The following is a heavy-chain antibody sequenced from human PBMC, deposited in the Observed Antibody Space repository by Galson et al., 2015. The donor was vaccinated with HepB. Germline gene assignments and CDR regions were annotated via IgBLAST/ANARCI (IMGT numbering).Heavy chain of an antibody. CDR3: ALANF. CDR2: IFSDDVK. D-gene: IGHD5-24*01. V-gene: IGHV2-26*01. J-gene: IGHJ4*02. Sequence: PALVKPTQTLTLTCTVSGISLNNAQMGVSWIRQPPGKALEWLAHIFSDDVKFYSASLQSRLPISQDTSKSQVVLTMTNMDPVDSATYYCALANFWGQGTLVTVSS. CDR1: GISLNNAQMG.